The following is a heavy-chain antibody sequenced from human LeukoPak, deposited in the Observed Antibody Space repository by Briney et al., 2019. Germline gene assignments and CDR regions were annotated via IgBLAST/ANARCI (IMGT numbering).Heavy chain of an antibody. CDR2: INHSGST. J-gene: IGHJ5*02. V-gene: IGHV4-34*01. D-gene: IGHD3-10*01. Sequence: SETLSLTCAVYGGSFSGYYWSWIRQPPGKGLEWIGEINHSGSTNYNPSLKSRVTISVDTSKNQFSLKLTSVTAADTAVYYCARDTGQYAPGTPGFTRFDPWGQGTLVTVSS. CDR3: ARDTGQYAPGTPGFTRFDP. CDR1: GGSFSGYY.